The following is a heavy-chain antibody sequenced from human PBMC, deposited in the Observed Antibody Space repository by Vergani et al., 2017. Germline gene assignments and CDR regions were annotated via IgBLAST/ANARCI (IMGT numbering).Heavy chain of an antibody. CDR2: IYYSGST. Sequence: QVQLQQWGAGLLKPSETLSLTCTVSGGSISSGGYYWSWIRQHPGKGLEWIGYIYYSGSTYYNPSLKSRVTISVDTSKNQFSLKLSSVTAADTAVYYCARDGAHDIYCYGMDVWGQGTTVTVSS. J-gene: IGHJ6*02. CDR3: ARDGAHDIYCYGMDV. V-gene: IGHV4-31*03. D-gene: IGHD3-9*01. CDR1: GGSISSGGYY.